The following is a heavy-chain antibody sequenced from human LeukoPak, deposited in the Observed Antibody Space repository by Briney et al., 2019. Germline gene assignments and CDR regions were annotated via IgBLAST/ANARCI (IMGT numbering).Heavy chain of an antibody. V-gene: IGHV3-21*01. CDR1: GFTFSSYS. CDR3: AKDRAVASICYYYDMDV. J-gene: IGHJ6*02. CDR2: ISSSSSYI. Sequence: GGSLRLSCAASGFTFSSYSMNWVRQAPGKGLEWVSSISSSSSYIYYADSVKGRFTISRDNAKNSPYLQMNSLRAEDTAVYYCAKDRAVASICYYYDMDVWGQGTTVTVSS. D-gene: IGHD3-3*02.